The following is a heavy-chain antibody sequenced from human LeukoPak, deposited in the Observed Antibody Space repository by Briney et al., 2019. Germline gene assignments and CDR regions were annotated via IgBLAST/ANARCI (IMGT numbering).Heavy chain of an antibody. CDR3: AKDRRITMVRGVIRYDAFDI. Sequence: RTGGSLRLSCAASGFTFSSYAMSWVRQAPGKGLEWVSAISGSGGSTYYADSVKGRFTTSRDNSKNTLYLQMNSLRAEDTAVYYCAKDRRITMVRGVIRYDAFDIWGQGTMVTVSS. D-gene: IGHD3-10*01. CDR2: ISGSGGST. J-gene: IGHJ3*02. CDR1: GFTFSSYA. V-gene: IGHV3-23*01.